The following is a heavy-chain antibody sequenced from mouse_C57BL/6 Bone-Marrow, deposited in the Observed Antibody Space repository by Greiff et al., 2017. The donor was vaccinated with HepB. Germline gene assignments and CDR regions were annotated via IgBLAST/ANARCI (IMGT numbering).Heavy chain of an antibody. V-gene: IGHV1-26*01. CDR2: INPNNGGT. J-gene: IGHJ2*01. CDR1: GYTFTDYY. CDR3: ARWSSSNYFDY. D-gene: IGHD1-1*01. Sequence: EVQLQQSGPELVKPGASVKISCKASGYTFTDYYMNWVKQSHGKSLEWIGDINPNNGGTSYNQKFKGKATLTVDKSSSTAYMELRSLTSEDSAVYYCARWSSSNYFDYWGQGTTLTVSS.